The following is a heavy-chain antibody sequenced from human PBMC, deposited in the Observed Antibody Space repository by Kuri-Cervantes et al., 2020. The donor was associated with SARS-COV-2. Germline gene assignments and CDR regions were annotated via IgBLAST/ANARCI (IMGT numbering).Heavy chain of an antibody. Sequence: ETLSLTCAASGFTFNSYAMSWVRQAPGKGLEWVSAISGSGGSTYYADSVKGRFTISRDNSKNTLYLQMNSLRAEDTAVYYCAKDRVYCSGGSCPLYYWGQGTLVTVSS. J-gene: IGHJ4*02. CDR3: AKDRVYCSGGSCPLYY. V-gene: IGHV3-23*01. CDR1: GFTFNSYA. CDR2: ISGSGGST. D-gene: IGHD2-15*01.